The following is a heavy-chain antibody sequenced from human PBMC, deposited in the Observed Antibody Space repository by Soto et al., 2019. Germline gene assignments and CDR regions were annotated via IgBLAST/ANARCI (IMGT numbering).Heavy chain of an antibody. D-gene: IGHD3-9*01. J-gene: IGHJ4*02. Sequence: QVQLVESGGGVVQPGRSLRLSCAASGFTFNSHAMHWVRQAPGKGLEWVAVISYDGSNKYYADSVKGRFTISRDNSKNTLSLQLNSLRAEDTAVYYCATFRYFDLPVTTHWGQGTLVTVSS. CDR1: GFTFNSHA. V-gene: IGHV3-30*03. CDR2: ISYDGSNK. CDR3: ATFRYFDLPVTTH.